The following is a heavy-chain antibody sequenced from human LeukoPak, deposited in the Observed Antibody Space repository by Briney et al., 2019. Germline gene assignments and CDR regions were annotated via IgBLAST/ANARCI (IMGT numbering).Heavy chain of an antibody. CDR2: ISSTSTTK. J-gene: IGHJ5*02. CDR1: GFTLSTYT. D-gene: IGHD4-17*01. CDR3: ARDRSLVDGDYGVWFDA. V-gene: IGHV3-48*04. Sequence: GGPLRLSCTASGFTLSTYTMIWVRQAPGKGLEWVSYISSTSTTKYYADSVKGRFTISRDNSKNSLDLQMNRLTAEDTAVYYCARDRSLVDGDYGVWFDAWGQGSLVTVSS.